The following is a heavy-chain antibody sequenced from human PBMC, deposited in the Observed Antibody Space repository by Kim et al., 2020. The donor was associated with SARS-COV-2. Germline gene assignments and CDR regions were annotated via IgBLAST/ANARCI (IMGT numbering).Heavy chain of an antibody. CDR2: INHSGRT. J-gene: IGHJ4*02. CDR3: AGSLSNTSGWGSHYCDL. CDR1: GGSFSGYY. V-gene: IGHV4-34*01. Sequence: SETLSLTCAVYGGSFSGYYWSWIRPPPGKGLEWIGEINHSGRTNYNPSLKSRVTISVDTSKNQSSLKLTSVTAADTAVYYCAGSLSNTSGWGSHYCDLWGQRTQVTVSS. D-gene: IGHD3-10*01.